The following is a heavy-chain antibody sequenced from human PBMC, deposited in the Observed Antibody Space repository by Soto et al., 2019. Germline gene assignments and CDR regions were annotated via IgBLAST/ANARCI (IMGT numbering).Heavy chain of an antibody. D-gene: IGHD6-19*01. CDR1: GFTFNDYA. J-gene: IGHJ6*02. Sequence: EVQLVESGGGLAQPGRSLRLSCAASGFTFNDYAMHWVRQAPGKGLARVSGISWNSGSIVYAYSVKGRFTISRDNAKNSLYLQMNSLRAEDTAWYYCAKDRGVRYGSGSYYGTDAWGQGTTVTVSS. V-gene: IGHV3-9*01. CDR3: AKDRGVRYGSGSYYGTDA. CDR2: ISWNSGSI.